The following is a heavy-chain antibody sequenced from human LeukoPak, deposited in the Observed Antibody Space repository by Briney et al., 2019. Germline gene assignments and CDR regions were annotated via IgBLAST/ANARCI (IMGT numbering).Heavy chain of an antibody. J-gene: IGHJ2*01. V-gene: IGHV1-2*02. Sequence: ASVKVSCKASGYSFTGYYMHWVRQAPGQGLEWMGWINPYSGGTNYAQRFQGRVTMTTDTSTSTAYMELRSLRSDDTAVYYCARAGSGWYSKYFDLWGRGTLVTVSS. D-gene: IGHD6-19*01. CDR3: ARAGSGWYSKYFDL. CDR1: GYSFTGYY. CDR2: INPYSGGT.